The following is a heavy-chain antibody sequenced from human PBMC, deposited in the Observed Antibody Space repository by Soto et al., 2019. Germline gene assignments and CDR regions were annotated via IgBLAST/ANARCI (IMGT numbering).Heavy chain of an antibody. V-gene: IGHV1-24*01. CDR2: FDPEDGGT. CDR3: ATDYCGGDCYSDYYGMDV. Sequence: ASVKVSCKVSGYTLTELSMHWVRQAPGKGLEGMGGFDPEDGGTIYAQKFQGRVTMTEDTSTDTAYMELSSLRSEDTAVYYCATDYCGGDCYSDYYGMDVWGQGTTVTVSS. CDR1: GYTLTELS. D-gene: IGHD2-21*02. J-gene: IGHJ6*02.